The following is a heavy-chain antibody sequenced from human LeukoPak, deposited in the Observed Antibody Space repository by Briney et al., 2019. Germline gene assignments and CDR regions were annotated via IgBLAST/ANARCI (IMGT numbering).Heavy chain of an antibody. D-gene: IGHD6-13*01. Sequence: PGGSLRLSCAASGFTFSSYSMNWVRQAPGKGLEWVSAISGSGGSTYYADSVKGRFTISRDNAKNSLYLQMNSLRAEDTAVYYCARDAEAAGYPYYMDVWGKGTTVTVSS. CDR1: GFTFSSYS. V-gene: IGHV3-21*01. CDR3: ARDAEAAGYPYYMDV. CDR2: ISGSGGST. J-gene: IGHJ6*03.